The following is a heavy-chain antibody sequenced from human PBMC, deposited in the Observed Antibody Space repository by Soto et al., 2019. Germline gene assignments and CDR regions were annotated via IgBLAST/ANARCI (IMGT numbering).Heavy chain of an antibody. CDR3: VRDGSKTLRDCFDP. J-gene: IGHJ5*02. Sequence: QVQVQESGPGLVKPSETLSLTCSVSGGSMSKFNWSWIRKTAGKGLEWMGRVYATGTSGYNPSLRTRSAMSVDISKKTLSLRLRSVTAADTGVYYCVRDGSKTLRDCFDPWGQGVLVTVSS. V-gene: IGHV4-4*07. D-gene: IGHD3-16*01. CDR1: GGSMSKFN. CDR2: VYATGTS.